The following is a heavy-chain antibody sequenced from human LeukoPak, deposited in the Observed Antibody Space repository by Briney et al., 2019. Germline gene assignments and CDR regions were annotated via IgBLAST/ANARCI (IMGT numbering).Heavy chain of an antibody. CDR2: IDASGRNT. D-gene: IGHD3-9*01. J-gene: IGHJ5*02. CDR3: AKQGDYDILTGYSHRRWFDP. Sequence: GGTLRLSCAASGFTFSNFGMAWVRQAPGKGLEWVSAIDASGRNTHYAGSVKGRFSISRDNSKNTLILQMNSLRVEDTAVYYCAKQGDYDILTGYSHRRWFDPWGQGTLVTVSS. CDR1: GFTFSNFG. V-gene: IGHV3-23*01.